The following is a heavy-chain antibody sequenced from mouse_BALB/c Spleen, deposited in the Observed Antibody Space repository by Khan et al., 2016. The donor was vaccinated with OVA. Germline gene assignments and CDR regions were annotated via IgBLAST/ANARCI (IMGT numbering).Heavy chain of an antibody. J-gene: IGHJ4*01. CDR1: GYTFTSYG. CDR2: IYPGDGGP. D-gene: IGHD2-4*01. Sequence: QVQLQQSGPELVKPGALVKISCKASGYTFTSYGINWVKQRPGQGLEWLGWIYPGDGGPTYHENFKGQATLTAANSSSTAYLQLSSLTSENSAVYVWAREGLREDAMDYWGQGTSVTVSS. CDR3: AREGLREDAMDY. V-gene: IGHV1S56*01.